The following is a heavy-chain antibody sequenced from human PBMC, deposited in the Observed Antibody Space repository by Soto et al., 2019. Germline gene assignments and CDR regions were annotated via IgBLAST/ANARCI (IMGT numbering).Heavy chain of an antibody. CDR3: ARVCGYSGYDSPRYYYGMDV. D-gene: IGHD5-12*01. Sequence: GGSLRLSCAASGFTFSSYGMHWVRQAPGKGLEWVAVIWFDGTNKYYADSVKGRFTISRDNSKNTLYLQMNSLRAEDTAVYYCARVCGYSGYDSPRYYYGMDVWGQGTTVTVSS. J-gene: IGHJ6*02. CDR2: IWFDGTNK. V-gene: IGHV3-33*01. CDR1: GFTFSSYG.